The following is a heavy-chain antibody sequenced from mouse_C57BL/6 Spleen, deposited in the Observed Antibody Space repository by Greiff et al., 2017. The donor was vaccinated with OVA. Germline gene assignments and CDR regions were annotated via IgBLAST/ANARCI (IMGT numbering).Heavy chain of an antibody. CDR1: GFTFSDYG. D-gene: IGHD1-1*01. CDR2: ISSGSSTI. V-gene: IGHV5-17*01. J-gene: IGHJ2*01. Sequence: EVKLMESGGGLVKPGGSLKLSCAASGFTFSDYGMHWVRQAPEKGLEWVAYISSGSSTIYYADTVKGRFTISRDNAKNTLCLQMTSLRSEDTAMYYCARGYYGSSYLDYWGQGTTLTVSS. CDR3: ARGYYGSSYLDY.